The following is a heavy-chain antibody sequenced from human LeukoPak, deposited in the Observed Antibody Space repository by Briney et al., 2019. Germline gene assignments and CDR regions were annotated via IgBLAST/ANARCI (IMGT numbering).Heavy chain of an antibody. V-gene: IGHV3-30*04. CDR1: GFTFSSYA. J-gene: IGHJ4*02. CDR3: ARAPPLRFLEWLLDY. Sequence: PGGSLRLSCAASGFTFSSYAMHWVRQAPGKGLEWVAVISYDGSNKYYADSVKGRFTISRDNSKNTLYLQMNSLRAEDTAVYYCARAPPLRFLEWLLDYWGQGTLVTFSS. CDR2: ISYDGSNK. D-gene: IGHD3-3*01.